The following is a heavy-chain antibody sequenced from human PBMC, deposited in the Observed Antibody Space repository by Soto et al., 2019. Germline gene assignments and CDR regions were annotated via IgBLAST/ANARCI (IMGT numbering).Heavy chain of an antibody. CDR2: IYYSGST. V-gene: IGHV4-59*01. Sequence: QVQLQESGPGLVKPSETLSFTCTVSGGSISSYYWSWIRQPPGKGLEWIGYIYYSGSTNYNPSLKSRVTISVDTSKNQFSLKLSSVTAADTAVYYCARTLYSYGPRFDYWGQGTLVTVSS. J-gene: IGHJ4*02. CDR3: ARTLYSYGPRFDY. CDR1: GGSISSYY. D-gene: IGHD5-18*01.